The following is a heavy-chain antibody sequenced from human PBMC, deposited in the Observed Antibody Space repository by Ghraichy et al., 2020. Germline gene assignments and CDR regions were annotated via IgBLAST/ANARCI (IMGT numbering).Heavy chain of an antibody. CDR1: RFSLTTSGVG. Sequence: SGPTLVKPTQTLTLTCTFSRFSLTTSGVGVGWIRQPPGEALEWLALIYWDDAERYSPSLRSRLTITKDTSKNQVVLTMTNMDPVDTATYYCARSNYGQSAFDFWGQGTMVTVSS. V-gene: IGHV2-5*02. D-gene: IGHD3-10*01. J-gene: IGHJ3*01. CDR2: IYWDDAE. CDR3: ARSNYGQSAFDF.